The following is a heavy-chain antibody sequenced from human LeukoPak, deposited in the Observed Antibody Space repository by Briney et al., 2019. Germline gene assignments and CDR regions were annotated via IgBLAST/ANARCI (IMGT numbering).Heavy chain of an antibody. J-gene: IGHJ4*02. CDR3: AKIFFYCSSTSCYTGSFDY. CDR1: GFTFSSYA. Sequence: GGSLRLSCAASGFTFSSYAMSWVRQAPGKGLEWVSAISGSGGSTYYADSVKGRFTISRDNSKNTLYLQMNSLRAEDTAVYYCAKIFFYCSSTSCYTGSFDYWGQGTLVTVSS. V-gene: IGHV3-23*01. D-gene: IGHD2-2*02. CDR2: ISGSGGST.